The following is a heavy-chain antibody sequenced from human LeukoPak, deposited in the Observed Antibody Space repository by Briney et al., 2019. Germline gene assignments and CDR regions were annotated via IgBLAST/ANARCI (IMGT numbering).Heavy chain of an antibody. J-gene: IGHJ4*02. V-gene: IGHV4-4*02. CDR2: IYHSGST. Sequence: PSGTLSLTCAVSGGSISSSNWWSWVRQPPGKGLEWIGEIYHSGSTNYNPSLKSRVTISVDKSKNQFSLKLSSVTAADTAVYYCARSGLCCGGDCYPVRWGQGTLVTVSS. CDR1: GGSISSSNW. D-gene: IGHD2-21*02. CDR3: ARSGLCCGGDCYPVR.